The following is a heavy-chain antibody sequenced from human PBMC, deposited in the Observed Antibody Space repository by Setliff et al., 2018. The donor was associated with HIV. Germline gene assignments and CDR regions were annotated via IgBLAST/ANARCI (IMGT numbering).Heavy chain of an antibody. CDR2: IYTSGST. CDR1: GYSISSGYY. D-gene: IGHD3-3*01. Sequence: PSETLSLTCTVSGYSISSGYYWGWIRQPAGKGLEWIGHIYTSGSTNYNPSLKSRVTISVDTSKNQFSLKLSSVTAADTAVYYCARSEGIAWFDPWGQGTLVTVSS. CDR3: ARSEGIAWFDP. V-gene: IGHV4-61*09. J-gene: IGHJ5*02.